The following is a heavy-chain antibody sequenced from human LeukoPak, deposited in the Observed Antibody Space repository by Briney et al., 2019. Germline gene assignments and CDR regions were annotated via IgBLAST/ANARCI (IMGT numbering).Heavy chain of an antibody. CDR2: IYTSGST. V-gene: IGHV4-61*02. D-gene: IGHD3-22*01. Sequence: PSQTLSLTCTVSGGSISSGSYYWSWIRQPAGKGLEWIGRIYTSGSTNYNPSLKSRVTISVDTSKNQFSLKLSSVTAADTAVYYCARPKGAYSSGFFDAFDIWGQGTMVTVSS. J-gene: IGHJ3*02. CDR1: GGSISSGSYY. CDR3: ARPKGAYSSGFFDAFDI.